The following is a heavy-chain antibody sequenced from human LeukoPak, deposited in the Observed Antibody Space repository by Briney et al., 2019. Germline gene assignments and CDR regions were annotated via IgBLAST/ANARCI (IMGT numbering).Heavy chain of an antibody. J-gene: IGHJ4*02. D-gene: IGHD5-24*01. V-gene: IGHV3-21*04. CDR2: ISYTGTYI. CDR3: VRVKGGWLGEKTYDY. Sequence: GGSLRLSCAASAFSLNAYNMNWVRQAPGKGLEWFSSISYTGTYIDYADSVKGRFTVSRDNGKNSLFLQMNSLRAEDTAIYYCVRVKGGWLGEKTYDYLGQGTLVTVSP. CDR1: AFSLNAYN.